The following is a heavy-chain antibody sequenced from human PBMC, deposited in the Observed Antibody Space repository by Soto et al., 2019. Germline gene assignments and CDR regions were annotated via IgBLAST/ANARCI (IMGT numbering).Heavy chain of an antibody. V-gene: IGHV1-69*01. Sequence: QVQLVQSGAEVKKPGSSVKVSCKASGGTFSSYAISWVRQAPGQGLEWMGGIIPIFGTANYAQKFQGRVTITSDDYTSTAYMELSSLRSEDTAVYYCAREVASGSRIGYWGQGTLVTCSS. J-gene: IGHJ4*02. CDR2: IIPIFGTA. CDR3: AREVASGSRIGY. CDR1: GGTFSSYA. D-gene: IGHD3-22*01.